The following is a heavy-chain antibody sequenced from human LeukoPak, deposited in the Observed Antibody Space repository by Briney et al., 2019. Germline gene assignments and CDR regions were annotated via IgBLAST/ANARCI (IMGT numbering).Heavy chain of an antibody. D-gene: IGHD3-10*01. Sequence: PSETLSLTCTVSAGSISSYYWTWIRQPPGKGLEWIGYIYYSGSTNCNPSLKSRVTISVDTSKNQFSLKLSSVTAADTAVYYCARGGWFGDHKPFDYWGQGTLVTVSS. CDR3: ARGGWFGDHKPFDY. CDR1: AGSISSYY. V-gene: IGHV4-59*12. CDR2: IYYSGST. J-gene: IGHJ4*02.